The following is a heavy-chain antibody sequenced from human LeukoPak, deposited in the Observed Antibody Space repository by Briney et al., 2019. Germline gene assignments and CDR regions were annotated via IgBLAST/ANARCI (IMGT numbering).Heavy chain of an antibody. CDR3: AKDLGGRGYSYGFDY. CDR1: ELTLSSNY. J-gene: IGHJ4*02. D-gene: IGHD5-18*01. Sequence: GGSLRLSCAASELTLSSNYMSWIRQAPGRGLEWVSFIYSGGSTYYADSVRGRFIISRDNSKNTLYLQMNSLRAEDTAVYYCAKDLGGRGYSYGFDYWGQGTLVTVSS. V-gene: IGHV3-53*01. CDR2: IYSGGST.